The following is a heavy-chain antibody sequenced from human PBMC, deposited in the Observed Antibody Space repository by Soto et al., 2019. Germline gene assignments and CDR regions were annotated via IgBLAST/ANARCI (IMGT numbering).Heavy chain of an antibody. V-gene: IGHV3-74*01. D-gene: IGHD4-17*01. Sequence: EAQMVESGGGLVQPGGSLRLSCTASGFTFSKFWMHWVRQVPGKGLVWVSRINPESTTINYAAAVEGRFTISRDNAQNTLYLQMSSLIVEDSAVYYCTRDTFGDEDYWGQGIPVTVSS. CDR3: TRDTFGDEDY. CDR2: INPESTTI. CDR1: GFTFSKFW. J-gene: IGHJ4*02.